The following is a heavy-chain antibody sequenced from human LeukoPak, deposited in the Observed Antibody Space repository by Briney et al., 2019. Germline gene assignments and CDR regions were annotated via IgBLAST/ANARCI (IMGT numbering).Heavy chain of an antibody. CDR1: GFTFNSYG. Sequence: GGSLRLSCAASGFTFNSYGMHWVRQAPGKGLEWVAVIWYDGSNKYYADSVKGRFTISGDNSKNTLCLQMNSLRAEDTAVYYCAKDRLYNWNGEAYYYGMDVWGQGTTVTVSS. J-gene: IGHJ6*02. V-gene: IGHV3-30*02. D-gene: IGHD1-1*01. CDR2: IWYDGSNK. CDR3: AKDRLYNWNGEAYYYGMDV.